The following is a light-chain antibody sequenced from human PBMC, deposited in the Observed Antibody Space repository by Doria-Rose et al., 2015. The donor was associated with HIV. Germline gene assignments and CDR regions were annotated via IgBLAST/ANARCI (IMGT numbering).Light chain of an antibody. V-gene: IGKV1-9*01. J-gene: IGKJ1*01. CDR2: GAS. CDR3: QQFDSFPRT. CDR1: QGISRY. Sequence: TQSPSFLSASVGVRVTITCRASQGISRYLAWYQQKPGKAPTPLTFGASTLQSGVPSRFSGSGSGTEFTLTISSLQPEDFATYYCQQFDSFPRTFGQGTKVELK.